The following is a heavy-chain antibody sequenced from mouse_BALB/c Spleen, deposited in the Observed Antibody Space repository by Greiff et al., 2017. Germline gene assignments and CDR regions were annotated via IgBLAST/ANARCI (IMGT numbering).Heavy chain of an antibody. D-gene: IGHD2-14*01. CDR1: GFTFSNYW. Sequence: EVKLEESGGGLVQPGGSMKLSCVASGFTFSNYWMNWVRQSPEKGLEWVAEIRLKSNNYATHYAESVKGRFTISRDDSKSSVYLQMNNLRAEDTGIYYCTRRRYEGDYFDYWGQGTTLTVSS. CDR3: TRRRYEGDYFDY. J-gene: IGHJ2*01. V-gene: IGHV6-6*02. CDR2: IRLKSNNYAT.